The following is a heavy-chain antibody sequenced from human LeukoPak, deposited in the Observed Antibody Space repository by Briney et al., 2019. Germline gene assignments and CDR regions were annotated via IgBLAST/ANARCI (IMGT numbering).Heavy chain of an antibody. Sequence: PSETQSLTCTVSGGSHRRSSYYWGWIRKPPGKGLEWNGCIYYSGSTYYNPSLKSRVTICVDTAKNQFSLKLSSVTAADTAVYYCARHAGHIVVVVAATQRGFDYWGQGTLVTVSS. J-gene: IGHJ4*02. V-gene: IGHV4-39*01. CDR2: IYYSGST. CDR1: GGSHRRSSYY. D-gene: IGHD2-15*01. CDR3: ARHAGHIVVVVAATQRGFDY.